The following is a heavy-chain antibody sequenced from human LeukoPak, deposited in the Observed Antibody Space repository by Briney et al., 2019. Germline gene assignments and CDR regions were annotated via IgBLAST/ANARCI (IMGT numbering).Heavy chain of an antibody. D-gene: IGHD4-23*01. CDR1: GGSISSSSYY. J-gene: IGHJ4*02. Sequence: SETLSLTCTVSGGSISSSSYYWGWIRQPPGKGLEWIGSIYYSGSTYFNPSLKSRVTISVDTSKNQLSLKLSSVTAADTAVYYCARGRGGYGGDIDYGGQGNGVTVFS. CDR2: IYYSGST. CDR3: ARGRGGYGGDIDY. V-gene: IGHV4-39*07.